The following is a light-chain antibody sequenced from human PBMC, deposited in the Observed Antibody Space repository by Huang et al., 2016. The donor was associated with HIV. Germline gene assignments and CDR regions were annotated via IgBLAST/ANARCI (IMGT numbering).Light chain of an antibody. Sequence: DIQMTQSPSSLSASVGDRVTIACRASQSIVTYLNWYQQKPGEAPRLLIHYASSLQSGVPSRFSGSGSGTEFTLTISSLQPEDFATYYCQQSYSALGLTFGGGTKVEIK. V-gene: IGKV1-39*01. J-gene: IGKJ4*01. CDR1: QSIVTY. CDR2: YAS. CDR3: QQSYSALGLT.